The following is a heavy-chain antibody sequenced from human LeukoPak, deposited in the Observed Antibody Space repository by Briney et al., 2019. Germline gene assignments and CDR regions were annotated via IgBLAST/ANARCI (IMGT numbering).Heavy chain of an antibody. D-gene: IGHD6-6*01. Sequence: PSETLSLTCTVSGGSISSYYWSWIRQPPGKGLEWIGYIYYSGSTNYNPSLKSRVTISVDTSKDQFSLKLSSVTAADTAVYYCARVAAKNWFDPWGQGTLVTVSS. CDR3: ARVAAKNWFDP. J-gene: IGHJ5*02. V-gene: IGHV4-59*01. CDR2: IYYSGST. CDR1: GGSISSYY.